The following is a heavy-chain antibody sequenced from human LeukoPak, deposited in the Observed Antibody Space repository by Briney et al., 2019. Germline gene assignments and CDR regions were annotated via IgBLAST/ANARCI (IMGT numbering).Heavy chain of an antibody. V-gene: IGHV3-11*01. D-gene: IGHD1-20*01. CDR3: ARVSAITGPTDALDF. CDR2: ISSSGSTI. Sequence: PGGSLRLSCAASGFTFSDYYMSWIRQAPGKGLEWVSYISSSGSTIYYADSVKGRFTISRDNAKNSLYLQMNSLRAEDTAVYYCARVSAITGPTDALDFWGQGTMVTVSS. J-gene: IGHJ3*01. CDR1: GFTFSDYY.